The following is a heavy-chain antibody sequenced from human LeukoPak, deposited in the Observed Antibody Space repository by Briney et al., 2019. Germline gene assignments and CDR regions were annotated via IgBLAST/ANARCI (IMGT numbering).Heavy chain of an antibody. CDR2: INHSGST. CDR3: ARGLGSRDGWALRAFRWFDP. Sequence: SETLSLTCAVYGGSFSGYYWSWIRQPPGKGLEWIGEINHSGSTNYNPSLKSRVTISVDTSKNQFSLKLSSVTAADTAVYYCARGLGSRDGWALRAFRWFDPWGQGTLVTVSS. J-gene: IGHJ5*02. V-gene: IGHV4-34*01. CDR1: GGSFSGYY. D-gene: IGHD3-16*01.